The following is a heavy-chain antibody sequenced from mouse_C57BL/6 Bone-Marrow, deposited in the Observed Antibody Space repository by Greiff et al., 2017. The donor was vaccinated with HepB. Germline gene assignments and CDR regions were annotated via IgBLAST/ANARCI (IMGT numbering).Heavy chain of an antibody. V-gene: IGHV1-22*01. J-gene: IGHJ3*01. D-gene: IGHD1-2*01. Sequence: EVQLVESGPELVKPGASVKMSCKASGYTFTDYNMHWVKQSHGKSLEWIGYINPNNGGTSYNQKFKGKATLTVNKSSSTAYMELRSLTSEDSAVYYCARDGDHFGAYWGQGTLVTVSA. CDR3: ARDGDHFGAY. CDR2: INPNNGGT. CDR1: GYTFTDYN.